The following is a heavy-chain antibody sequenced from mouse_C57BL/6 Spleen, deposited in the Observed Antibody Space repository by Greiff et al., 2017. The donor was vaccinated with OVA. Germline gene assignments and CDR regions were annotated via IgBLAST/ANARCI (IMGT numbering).Heavy chain of an antibody. D-gene: IGHD2-5*01. CDR3: ARCYYSNYGWYFDV. Sequence: QVHVKQSGAELVRPGASVKLSCKASGYTFTDYYINWVKQRPGQGLEWIARIYPGSGNTYYNEKFKGKATLTAEKSSSTAYMQLSSLTSEDSAVYFCARCYYSNYGWYFDVWGTGATVNGSS. CDR1: GYTFTDYY. V-gene: IGHV1-76*01. J-gene: IGHJ1*03. CDR2: IYPGSGNT.